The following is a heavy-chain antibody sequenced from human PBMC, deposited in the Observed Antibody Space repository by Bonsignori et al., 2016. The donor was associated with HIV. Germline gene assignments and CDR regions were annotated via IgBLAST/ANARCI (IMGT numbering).Heavy chain of an antibody. J-gene: IGHJ6*03. Sequence: WIRQPPGKGLEWVSYISSSGSTIYYADSVKGRFTISRDNAKNSLYLQMNSLRAEDTAVYYCARAGNPYYYYYMDVWGKGTTVTVSS. CDR3: ARAGNPYYYYYMDV. V-gene: IGHV3-11*01. CDR2: ISSSGSTI.